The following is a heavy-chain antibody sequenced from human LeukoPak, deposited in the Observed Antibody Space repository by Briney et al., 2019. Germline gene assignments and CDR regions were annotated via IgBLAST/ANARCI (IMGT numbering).Heavy chain of an antibody. D-gene: IGHD5-24*01. J-gene: IGHJ3*02. CDR1: GYSFTSYN. CDR2: IKPSGGNT. CDR3: ARVRDGYNDAYDI. V-gene: IGHV1-46*01. Sequence: GASVKVSCKTPGYSFTSYNLHWVRQAPGQRREWMGIIKPSGGNTNYAQKFQGRVTMTRDTSTSTVYMELSSLKSEDTAVYYCARVRDGYNDAYDIWGQGTMVTVSS.